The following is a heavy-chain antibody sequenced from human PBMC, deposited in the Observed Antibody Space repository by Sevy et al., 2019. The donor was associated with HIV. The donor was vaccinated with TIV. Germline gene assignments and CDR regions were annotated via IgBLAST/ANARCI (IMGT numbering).Heavy chain of an antibody. J-gene: IGHJ4*02. V-gene: IGHV3-30*19. CDR1: GFTFSSYG. CDR3: ARAQGVLLWFGEFPL. CDR2: ISYDGSEK. Sequence: GGYLRLSCAASGFTFSSYGMHWVRQAPGKGLEWVAVISYDGSEKYHADSVKGRFTISRDNSKNTLYLQMNSLRTEDTAVYYCARAQGVLLWFGEFPLWGQGTLVTVSS. D-gene: IGHD3-10*01.